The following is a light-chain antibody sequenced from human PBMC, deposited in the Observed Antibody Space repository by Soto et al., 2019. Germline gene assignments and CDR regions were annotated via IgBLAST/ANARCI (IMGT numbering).Light chain of an antibody. CDR3: SSYAGSATFVV. CDR2: EVT. CDR1: TRDVGAYNF. J-gene: IGLJ2*01. V-gene: IGLV2-8*01. Sequence: QSALTQPPSASGSPGQSITISCTGTTRDVGAYNFVSWYRQLPGKAPKLLIYEVTKRPSGVPDRFSGSKSGNTASQTVSGLQAEDEADYYCSSYAGSATFVVFGGGTKVTVL.